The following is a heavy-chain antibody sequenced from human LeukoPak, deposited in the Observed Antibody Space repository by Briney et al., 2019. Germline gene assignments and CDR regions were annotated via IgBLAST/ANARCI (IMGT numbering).Heavy chain of an antibody. Sequence: AGGSLRLSCAASGFTFSSYAMHWVRQAPGKGLEWVAVISYDGSNKYYADSVKGRFTISRDNSKNTLYLQMSSLRAEDTAVYYCARVGVDPDYYGMDVWGHGSTVTVSS. J-gene: IGHJ6*02. CDR1: GFTFSSYA. CDR3: ARVGVDPDYYGMDV. V-gene: IGHV3-30-3*01. CDR2: ISYDGSNK. D-gene: IGHD3-10*01.